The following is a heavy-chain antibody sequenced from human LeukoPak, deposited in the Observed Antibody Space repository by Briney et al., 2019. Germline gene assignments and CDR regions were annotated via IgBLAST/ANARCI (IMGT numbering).Heavy chain of an antibody. CDR2: TYYRSKWCN. J-gene: IGHJ4*02. D-gene: IGHD6-19*01. V-gene: IGHV6-1*01. CDR3: ARENSRGRFDY. CDR1: GDSVSSNNAA. Sequence: SQTLSLTCAISGDSVSSNNAAWNWVRQSPPRGLEWLGRTYYRSKWCNNYAVSVKSRITINPDSSKNQVSLQLNSVTPEDTAMYYCARENSRGRFDYWGQGTLVTVSS.